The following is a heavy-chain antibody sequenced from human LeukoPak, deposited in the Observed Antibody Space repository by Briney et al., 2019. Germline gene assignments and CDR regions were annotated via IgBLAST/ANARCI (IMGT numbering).Heavy chain of an antibody. CDR1: GGTFSSYA. CDR2: IIPIFGTA. V-gene: IGHV1-69*05. CDR3: ASSEYSSGWYVY. J-gene: IGHJ4*02. D-gene: IGHD6-19*01. Sequence: EASVKVSCQASGGTFSSYAISWVRQAPGQGLEWMGGIIPIFGTANYAQKFQGRVTITTDESTSTAYMELSSLRSEDTAVYYCASSEYSSGWYVYWGQGTLVTVSS.